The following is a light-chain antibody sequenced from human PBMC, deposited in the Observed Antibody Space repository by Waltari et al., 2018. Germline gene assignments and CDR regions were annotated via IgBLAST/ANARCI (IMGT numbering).Light chain of an antibody. V-gene: IGLV2-8*01. CDR2: EVN. J-gene: IGLJ2*01. CDR1: SSDVGGSNY. CDR3: SSYAGSNDVV. Sequence: QSALTQPPSASGSPGQSVTISCTGTSSDVGGSNYVSWYQQHPGKAPKPLIYEVNKRPSGVPDRCSGSKSGNTASLTVSGLQAEDEADYYCSSYAGSNDVVFGGGTKLTVL.